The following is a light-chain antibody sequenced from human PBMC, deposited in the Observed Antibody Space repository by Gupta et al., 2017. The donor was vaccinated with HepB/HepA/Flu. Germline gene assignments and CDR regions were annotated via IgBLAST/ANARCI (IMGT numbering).Light chain of an antibody. Sequence: EIVLMQSLGTLSLSPGERATLSCRASQNINSNSLAWYQQKFGQAPRLLIYAISTRATGIPDRFSGSGSGTDFTLSVSRLEPEDFAVYYCHQYGDSVRTFGQGTKVEAK. J-gene: IGKJ1*01. CDR3: HQYGDSVRT. CDR2: AIS. CDR1: QNINSNS. V-gene: IGKV3-20*01.